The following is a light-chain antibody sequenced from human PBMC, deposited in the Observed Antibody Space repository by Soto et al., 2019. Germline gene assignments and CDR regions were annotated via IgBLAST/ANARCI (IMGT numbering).Light chain of an antibody. CDR3: QQRSNLPPMT. Sequence: IVITQWPANLSVTPGARATLSCRASQSVSSNLAWYQQKPGPAPRLLIYGASTRATSIPARLSGSGSGTDFSLTISSREPEDFSVYYCQQRSNLPPMTFGQRARLDVK. V-gene: IGKV3-11*01. J-gene: IGKJ5*01. CDR1: QSVSSN. CDR2: GAS.